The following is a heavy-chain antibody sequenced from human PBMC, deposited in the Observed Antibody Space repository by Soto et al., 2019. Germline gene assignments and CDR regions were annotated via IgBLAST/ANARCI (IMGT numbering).Heavy chain of an antibody. V-gene: IGHV3-23*01. CDR3: ARGLEAGYDFAY. Sequence: EVQLLESGGRLIQPGGSLRLSCAASGFNFSSSAMSWILQAPGKGPEWVAGITTSGDRSGYADSVKGRFTVSRDNSQNTMYLQLNSLRGDDTAIYYCARGLEAGYDFAYWGQGTLVTVSS. J-gene: IGHJ4*02. CDR1: GFNFSSSA. D-gene: IGHD3-9*01. CDR2: ITTSGDRS.